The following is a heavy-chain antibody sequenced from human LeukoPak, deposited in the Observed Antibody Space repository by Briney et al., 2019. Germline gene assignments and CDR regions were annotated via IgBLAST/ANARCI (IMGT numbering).Heavy chain of an antibody. CDR3: ARLSYCSGGSCYFYFDY. Sequence: SETLSLTCTVSGGSISSSNYYWSWIRQPPGKGLEWIGTIYYSGSTYYDPSLKSRVTISVDTSRNQFSLKLTSVTAADTAVYYCARLSYCSGGSCYFYFDYWGQGTLVTASS. CDR2: IYYSGST. CDR1: GGSISSSNYY. J-gene: IGHJ4*02. V-gene: IGHV4-39*01. D-gene: IGHD2-15*01.